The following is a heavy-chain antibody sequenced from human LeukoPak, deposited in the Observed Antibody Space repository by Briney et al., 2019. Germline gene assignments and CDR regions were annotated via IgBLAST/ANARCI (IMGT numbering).Heavy chain of an antibody. D-gene: IGHD5-12*01. Sequence: ASVKVSCKASGYTITSYYMHWVRQAPGQGLEWMGIINPSGGSTSYAQKFQGRVTMTRDTSTSTVYMELSSLRSEDTAVYYCARDGYSGYDFDYWGQGTLVTVSS. CDR2: INPSGGST. CDR1: GYTITSYY. J-gene: IGHJ4*02. V-gene: IGHV1-46*01. CDR3: ARDGYSGYDFDY.